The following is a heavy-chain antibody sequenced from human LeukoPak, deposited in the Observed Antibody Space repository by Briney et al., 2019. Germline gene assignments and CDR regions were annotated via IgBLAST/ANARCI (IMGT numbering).Heavy chain of an antibody. D-gene: IGHD3-9*01. CDR2: IYTSGST. CDR3: ARDLVLRYFDFNYYYYYMDV. V-gene: IGHV4-4*07. Sequence: PSETLSLTCTVSGGSISSYYWSWIRQPAGKGLEWIGRIYTSGSTNYNPSLKSRVTMSVDTSKNQFSPKLSSVTAADTAVYYCARDLVLRYFDFNYYYYYMDVWGKGTTVTVSS. CDR1: GGSISSYY. J-gene: IGHJ6*03.